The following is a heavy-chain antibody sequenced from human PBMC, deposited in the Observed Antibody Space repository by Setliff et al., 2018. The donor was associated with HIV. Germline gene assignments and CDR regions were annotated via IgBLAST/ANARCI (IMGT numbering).Heavy chain of an antibody. CDR2: TYYSGST. CDR1: GGSISNSRYY. V-gene: IGHV4-39*07. J-gene: IGHJ3*02. D-gene: IGHD2-21*02. Sequence: PSETLSLTCTVSGGSISNSRYYWSWIRQPPGKGLEWIGSTYYSGSTYYNPSLKSRTTISLDTSMNQFSLKLTSVTAADTAVYYCAREVDVVTTSDAFDIWGQGTMVTVSS. CDR3: AREVDVVTTSDAFDI.